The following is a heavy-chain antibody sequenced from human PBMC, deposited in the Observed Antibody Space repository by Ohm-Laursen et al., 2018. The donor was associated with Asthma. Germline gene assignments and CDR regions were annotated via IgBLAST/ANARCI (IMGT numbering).Heavy chain of an antibody. J-gene: IGHJ6*02. CDR3: AREKMPYYGMDV. CDR2: IMPILDTT. V-gene: IGHV1-69*01. Sequence: SSVKVSCKSSGGTFSNYAISWVRQAPGQGLEWMGGIMPILDTTNYGKKFQGRVTITADESTTTAFMELNSLRSEDTAVYYCAREKMPYYGMDVWGQGTTVTVSS. CDR1: GGTFSNYA. D-gene: IGHD2-2*01.